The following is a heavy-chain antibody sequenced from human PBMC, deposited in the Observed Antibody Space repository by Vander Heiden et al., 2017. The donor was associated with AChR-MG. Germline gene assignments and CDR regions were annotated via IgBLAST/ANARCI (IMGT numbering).Heavy chain of an antibody. CDR3: AKDRGNYYFDY. J-gene: IGHJ4*02. Sequence: VQLVESGGGVVQPGRSLRLSCPASGFTFSSYGMHWVRQAPGKGLEWVAVISYDGSNKYYADSVKGRFTISRDNSKNTLYLQMNSLRAEDTAVYYCAKDRGNYYFDYWGQGTLVTVSS. CDR1: GFTFSSYG. CDR2: ISYDGSNK. D-gene: IGHD3-10*01. V-gene: IGHV3-30*18.